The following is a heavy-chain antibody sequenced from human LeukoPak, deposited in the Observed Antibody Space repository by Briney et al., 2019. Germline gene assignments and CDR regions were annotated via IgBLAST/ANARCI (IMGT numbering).Heavy chain of an antibody. CDR2: IRSSGDST. V-gene: IGHV3-23*01. Sequence: GESLRLSCAASGFTFSNYGMSWVRQAPGKGLEWVSSIRSSGDSTYYADSVKGRFTISRDNSKNSLYLQMNSLRAEDTAVYYCAELGITMIGGVWGKGTTVTISS. J-gene: IGHJ6*04. CDR3: AELGITMIGGV. D-gene: IGHD3-10*02. CDR1: GFTFSNYG.